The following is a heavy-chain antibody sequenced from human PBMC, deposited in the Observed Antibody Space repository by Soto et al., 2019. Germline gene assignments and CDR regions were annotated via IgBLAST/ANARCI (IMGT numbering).Heavy chain of an antibody. CDR1: GGSISSGDYY. V-gene: IGHV4-31*03. Sequence: QVQLQESGPGLVKPSQTLSLTCTVSGGSISSGDYYWSWIRQHPGKGLEWIGYIYYSRSTYYTPSLMTRVTISVDTSKNQFSLKLSSVIAADTAMYYCARTGVRGTPLGYYWGQGTLVTVSS. CDR3: ARTGVRGTPLGYY. CDR2: IYYSRST. D-gene: IGHD3-10*01. J-gene: IGHJ4*02.